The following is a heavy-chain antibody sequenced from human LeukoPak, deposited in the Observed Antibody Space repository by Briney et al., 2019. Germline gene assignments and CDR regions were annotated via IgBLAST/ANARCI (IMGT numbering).Heavy chain of an antibody. Sequence: SETLSLTCAVYGWSFNDYYWNWIRQPPGRRLEWIGEINARGDTNFNPSLKSRVTISVDTSKSQFSLRLTSMIAADTAVYYCARGQVPAARGYNWFDPWGQGTLVTVSS. CDR3: ARGQVPAARGYNWFDP. V-gene: IGHV4-34*01. D-gene: IGHD2-2*01. CDR2: INARGDT. J-gene: IGHJ5*02. CDR1: GWSFNDYY.